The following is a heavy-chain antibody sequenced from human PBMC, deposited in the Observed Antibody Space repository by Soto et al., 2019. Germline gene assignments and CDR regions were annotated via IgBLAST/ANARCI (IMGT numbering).Heavy chain of an antibody. V-gene: IGHV3-23*01. CDR1: GFTFSSYA. CDR2: ISGSGVST. J-gene: IGHJ3*02. Sequence: GGSLRLSCAASGFTFSSYAMSWVRQAPGKGLEWVSAISGSGVSTYYADSVKGRFTISRDNSKNTLYLQMNNLRAEDTAVSYCANDPTGWWLRIYVHDAFDIWGQGTLVTVSS. CDR3: ANDPTGWWLRIYVHDAFDI. D-gene: IGHD2-15*01.